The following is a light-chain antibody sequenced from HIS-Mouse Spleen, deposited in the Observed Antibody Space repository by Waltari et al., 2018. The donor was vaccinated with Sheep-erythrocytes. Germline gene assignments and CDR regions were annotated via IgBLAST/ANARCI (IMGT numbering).Light chain of an antibody. J-gene: IGKJ3*01. V-gene: IGKV1-9*01. CDR3: QQLNSYPPA. CDR1: QGISSY. CDR2: AAS. Sequence: DIQLTQSPSFLSASVGDRVTITCRASQGISSYLAWYQQKPGKAPKLLSYAASTLQSGVPSRFSSSGSGTEFTLTISSLQPEDFATYYCQQLNSYPPAFGPGTKVDIK.